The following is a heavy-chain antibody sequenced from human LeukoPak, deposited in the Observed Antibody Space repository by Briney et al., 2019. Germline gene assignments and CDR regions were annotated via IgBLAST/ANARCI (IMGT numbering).Heavy chain of an antibody. Sequence: GGSLRLPCAASGFTFSSYGMHWVRQAPGKGLEWVAFIRYDGSNKYYADSVKGRFTISRDNSKNTLYLQMNSLRAEDTAVYYCAKDRLPGTAAALNYWGQGTLVTVSS. CDR1: GFTFSSYG. D-gene: IGHD6-13*01. V-gene: IGHV3-30*02. J-gene: IGHJ4*02. CDR3: AKDRLPGTAAALNY. CDR2: IRYDGSNK.